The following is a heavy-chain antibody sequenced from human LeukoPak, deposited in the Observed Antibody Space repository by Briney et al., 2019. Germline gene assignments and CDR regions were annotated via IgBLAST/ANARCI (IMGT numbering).Heavy chain of an antibody. Sequence: VASVKVSCKASGYTFTGYYMPWVRQAPGQGLEWMGWINPNSGGTNYAQKFQGRVTMTRDTSISTAYMERSRLRSDDTAVYYCARGRKPFSGTAIYSGNWFDPWGQGTLVTVSS. CDR2: INPNSGGT. J-gene: IGHJ5*02. CDR1: GYTFTGYY. CDR3: ARGRKPFSGTAIYSGNWFDP. D-gene: IGHD3-10*02. V-gene: IGHV1-2*02.